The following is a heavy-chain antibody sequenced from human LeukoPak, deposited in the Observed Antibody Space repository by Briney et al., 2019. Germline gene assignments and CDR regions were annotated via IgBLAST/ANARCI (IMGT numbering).Heavy chain of an antibody. V-gene: IGHV1-69*01. CDR1: GRTFSSYA. J-gene: IGHJ6*03. CDR3: VTGTTNYYYMDV. Sequence: SVKVSCKASGRTFSSYAISWVRQAPGQGLEWMGGIIPIFGTANYAQKFQGRVTITADESTSTAYMELSSLRSEDTAVYYCVTGTTNYYYMDVWGKGTTVTVSS. D-gene: IGHD1-7*01. CDR2: IIPIFGTA.